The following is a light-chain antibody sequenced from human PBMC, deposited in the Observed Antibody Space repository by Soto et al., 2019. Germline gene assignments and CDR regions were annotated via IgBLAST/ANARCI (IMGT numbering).Light chain of an antibody. V-gene: IGLV1-51*01. CDR3: GAWDASLSAVV. Sequence: QSVLTQPASVSAAPGQKVTISCSGSSSNIGNNFVSWYQQLPGTAPKLLTYDNNKRPSGIPDRFSDSRSGTSATLDIAGLQPGDEADYYFGAWDASLSAVVFGGGTKLTVL. CDR2: DNN. J-gene: IGLJ2*01. CDR1: SSNIGNNF.